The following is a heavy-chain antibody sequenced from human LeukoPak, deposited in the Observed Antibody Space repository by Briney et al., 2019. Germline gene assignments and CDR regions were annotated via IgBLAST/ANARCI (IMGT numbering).Heavy chain of an antibody. J-gene: IGHJ5*02. V-gene: IGHV1-2*02. CDR3: ARGASSLFFGELLSRNWFDP. D-gene: IGHD3-10*01. CDR1: GGTFSSYA. CDR2: INPNSGGT. Sequence: RGASVKVSCKASGGTFSSYAISWVRQAPGQGLEWMGWINPNSGGTNYAQKFQGRVTMTRDTSISTAYMELSRLRSDDTAVYYCARGASSLFFGELLSRNWFDPWGQGTLVTVSS.